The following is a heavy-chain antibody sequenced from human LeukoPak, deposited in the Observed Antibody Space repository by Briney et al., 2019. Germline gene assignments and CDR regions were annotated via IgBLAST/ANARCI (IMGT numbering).Heavy chain of an antibody. CDR3: ARGSGGRAGYFDY. Sequence: PSETLSLTCTVSGGSISSSSYYWGWIRQPPGKGLEWIGSIYYSGSTYYNPSLKSRVTISVDTSKNQFSLKLRSLTATDTAIYYCARGSGGRAGYFDYWGQGTLVTVSS. CDR1: GGSISSSSYY. J-gene: IGHJ4*02. D-gene: IGHD2-15*01. V-gene: IGHV4-39*07. CDR2: IYYSGST.